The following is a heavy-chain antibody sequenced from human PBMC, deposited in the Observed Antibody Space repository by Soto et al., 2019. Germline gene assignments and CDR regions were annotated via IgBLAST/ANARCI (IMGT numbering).Heavy chain of an antibody. CDR3: ARERARITGTSGHAFDI. Sequence: VSGGSISSGGYYWSCIRQHPGKGLEWIGYIYYSGSTYYNPSLKSRVTISVDTSKNQFSLKLSSVTAADTAVYYCARERARITGTSGHAFDIWGQGTMVTVSS. CDR1: GGSISSGGYY. J-gene: IGHJ3*02. CDR2: IYYSGST. V-gene: IGHV4-31*02. D-gene: IGHD1-20*01.